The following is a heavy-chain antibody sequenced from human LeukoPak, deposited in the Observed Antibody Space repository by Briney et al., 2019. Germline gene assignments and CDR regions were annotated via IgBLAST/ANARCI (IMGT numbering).Heavy chain of an antibody. CDR3: ARGEASSWYIE. CDR2: INPDIDVT. CDR1: GYTFTDYY. J-gene: IGHJ4*02. Sequence: ASVKVSCKTSGYTFTDYYIHWVRQAPGQGLEWMGRINPDIDVTNLAQKFRGRVTVTRDTSISTVYMELNRLISNDTAVYFCARGEASSWYIEWGRGTLVTVSS. D-gene: IGHD6-19*01. V-gene: IGHV1-2*06.